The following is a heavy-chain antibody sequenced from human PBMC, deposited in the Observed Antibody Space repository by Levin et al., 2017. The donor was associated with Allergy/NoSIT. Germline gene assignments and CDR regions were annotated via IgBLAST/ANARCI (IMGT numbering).Heavy chain of an antibody. CDR3: ARESWGHGDNFDS. CDR1: GFTFRGHY. Sequence: HSGGSLRLSCAASGFTFRGHYMHWVRQVPGKGLVWVSRIDTDGSTTSYADSVKGRFTISRDNAKNTLYLQMNNLRAEDTALYYCARESWGHGDNFDSWGQGTLVTVSS. J-gene: IGHJ4*02. V-gene: IGHV3-74*01. D-gene: IGHD4-17*01. CDR2: IDTDGSTT.